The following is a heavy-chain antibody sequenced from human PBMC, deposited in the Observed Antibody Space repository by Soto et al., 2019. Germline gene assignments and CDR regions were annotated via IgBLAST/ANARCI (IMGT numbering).Heavy chain of an antibody. Sequence: ASVNGACKAAGGTFSSDASSWGRKAPGQGLEWMGGIIPIFGTANYAQKFQGWVTMTRDTSISTAYMELSRLRSDDTAVYYCARDRYCSSTSCYPDPYYYYGMDVWGQGTTVTVS. CDR1: GGTFSSDA. D-gene: IGHD2-2*01. J-gene: IGHJ6*02. CDR3: ARDRYCSSTSCYPDPYYYYGMDV. CDR2: IIPIFGTA. V-gene: IGHV1-69*05.